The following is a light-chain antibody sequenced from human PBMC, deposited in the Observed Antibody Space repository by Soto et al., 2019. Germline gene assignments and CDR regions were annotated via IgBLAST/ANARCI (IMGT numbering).Light chain of an antibody. J-gene: IGLJ2*01. CDR3: AAWDDSLNGPL. CDR2: SNN. Sequence: QAVVTQPPSASGTPGQRVSISCSGSSSNIGSNTVNWYQQLPGTAPKLLISSNNQRPSGVPDRFSGSKSGTSASLAISGLQSEDEADYYCAAWDDSLNGPLFGGGTRSPS. V-gene: IGLV1-44*01. CDR1: SSNIGSNT.